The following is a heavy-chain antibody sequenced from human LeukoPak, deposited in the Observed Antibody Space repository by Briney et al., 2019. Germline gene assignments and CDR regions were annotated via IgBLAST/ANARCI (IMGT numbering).Heavy chain of an antibody. D-gene: IGHD4-11*01. V-gene: IGHV3-66*02. J-gene: IGHJ4*02. CDR3: ARAFYSNSLFDY. CDR2: IYSGGST. Sequence: GGSLRLSCAASGFTVSSNYMSWVRQAPGKGLEWVSVIYSGGSTYYADFVKGRFTISRDNSKNTLDLQMNSLRAEDTAVYYCARAFYSNSLFDYWGQGTLVTVSS. CDR1: GFTVSSNY.